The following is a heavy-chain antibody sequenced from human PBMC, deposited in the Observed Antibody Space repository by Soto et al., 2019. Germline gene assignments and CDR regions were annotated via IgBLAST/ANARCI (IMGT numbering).Heavy chain of an antibody. CDR2: ISWNSGSI. CDR3: AKDIGEGIVYY. CDR1: GFTFDDYA. D-gene: IGHD1-26*01. V-gene: IGHV3-9*01. Sequence: GGSLRLSCAASGFTFDDYAMHWVRQAPGKGLEWVSGISWNSGSIGYADSVKGRFTISRDNAKNSLYLQMNSLRAEETALYYCAKDIGEGIVYYWGQGTLVTVSS. J-gene: IGHJ4*02.